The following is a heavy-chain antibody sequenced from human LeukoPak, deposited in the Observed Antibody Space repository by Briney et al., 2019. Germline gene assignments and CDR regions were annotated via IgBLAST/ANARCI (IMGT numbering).Heavy chain of an antibody. V-gene: IGHV4-39*01. CDR1: GGSISSGAYY. J-gene: IGHJ4*02. CDR3: TRRDYGSGRRGH. CDR2: IYYSGST. D-gene: IGHD3-10*01. Sequence: SETLSLTCTVSGGSISSGAYYWGWLRQPPGKGLEWIGNIYYSGSTSYNPSLKSRVTISVDTSKNQFSLKLSSVTAADTAVYYCTRRDYGSGRRGHWGQGTLVTVSS.